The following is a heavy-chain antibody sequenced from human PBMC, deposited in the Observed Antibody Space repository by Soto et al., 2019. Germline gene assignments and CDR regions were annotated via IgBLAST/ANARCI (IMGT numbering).Heavy chain of an antibody. J-gene: IGHJ2*01. CDR3: RCSTSTSGVYWDVDL. Sequence: QVQLQESGPGLVKPSGTLSLTCAISGGSITSTDWWSWGRQSPGKGLEWIGEIRHTGSTHYNPSLQSRVTISMDRSQTQIYLNLNSVTAADTAVYYCRCSTSTSGVYWDVDLWGRGTLVSVSS. D-gene: IGHD6-13*01. CDR1: GGSITSTDW. CDR2: IRHTGST. V-gene: IGHV4-4*02.